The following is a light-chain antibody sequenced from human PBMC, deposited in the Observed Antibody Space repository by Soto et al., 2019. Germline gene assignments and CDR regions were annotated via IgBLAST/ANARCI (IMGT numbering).Light chain of an antibody. CDR3: QQYNDWPYT. CDR1: QPISRT. CDR2: GAS. V-gene: IGKV3-15*01. Sequence: EIVLTQSPATLSVSPGETATLSCRASQPISRTLAWYQQKPGQAPRFLFFGASTRATGIPARFSGGGSGSEFTLTIGSLQSEDFAVYYCQQYNDWPYTFGQGTKLEIK. J-gene: IGKJ2*01.